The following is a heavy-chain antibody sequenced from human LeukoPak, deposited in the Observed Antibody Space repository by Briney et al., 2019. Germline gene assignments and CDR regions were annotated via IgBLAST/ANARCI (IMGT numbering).Heavy chain of an antibody. Sequence: GGSLRLSCAASGFTFSTYNMNWVRQAPGKGLEWVSSITRSSGNMYYADSVKGRFAISRDNAKNSLYLQMNSLRAEDTAVYYCARRGYTYGYDYWGQGTLVTVSS. CDR1: GFTFSTYN. D-gene: IGHD5-18*01. CDR3: ARRGYTYGYDY. CDR2: ITRSSGNM. J-gene: IGHJ4*02. V-gene: IGHV3-21*01.